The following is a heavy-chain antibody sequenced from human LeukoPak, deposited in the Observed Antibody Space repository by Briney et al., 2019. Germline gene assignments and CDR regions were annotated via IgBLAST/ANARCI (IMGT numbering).Heavy chain of an antibody. J-gene: IGHJ4*02. CDR3: ARVFNYYGSGSYYRPWYYFDY. D-gene: IGHD3-10*01. V-gene: IGHV3-7*01. CDR2: IKQDGSEK. CDR1: GVTFSSYW. Sequence: GGSLRLSCAASGVTFSSYWMSWVRQAAGKGLEWVANIKQDGSEKYYVDSVKGRFTISRDNAKNTLYLQMNSRRAEDTAVYYCARVFNYYGSGSYYRPWYYFDYWGEGTLVTVSS.